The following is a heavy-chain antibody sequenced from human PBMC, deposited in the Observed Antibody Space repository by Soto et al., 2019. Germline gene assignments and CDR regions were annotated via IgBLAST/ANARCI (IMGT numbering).Heavy chain of an antibody. V-gene: IGHV1-69*13. CDR2: IIPIFGTA. J-gene: IGHJ6*02. CDR1: GGTFSSYA. CDR3: ASPRGILTGYPPYYYYYGMDV. D-gene: IGHD3-9*01. Sequence: SVKVSCKASGGTFSSYAISWVRQAPGQGLEWMGGIIPIFGTANYAQKFQGRVTITADESTSTAYMELSSLRSEDTAVCYCASPRGILTGYPPYYYYYGMDVWGQGTTVTVSS.